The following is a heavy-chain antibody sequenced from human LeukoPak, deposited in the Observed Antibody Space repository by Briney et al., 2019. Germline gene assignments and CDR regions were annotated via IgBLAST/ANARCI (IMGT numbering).Heavy chain of an antibody. CDR2: IYTSGST. D-gene: IGHD2-2*02. CDR3: ARASIVVVPAAIGDWFDP. V-gene: IGHV4-4*07. CDR1: GGSISSYY. Sequence: PSETLSLTCTVSGGSISSYYWSWIRQPAGKGLEWIGRIYTSGSTNYNPSLKSRVTISVDTSKNQFSLKLSSVTAADTAVYYCARASIVVVPAAIGDWFDPWGQGTLVTVSS. J-gene: IGHJ5*02.